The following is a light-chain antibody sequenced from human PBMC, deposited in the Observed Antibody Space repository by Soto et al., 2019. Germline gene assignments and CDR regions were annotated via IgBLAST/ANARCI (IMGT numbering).Light chain of an antibody. CDR1: QGISNY. V-gene: IGKV1-27*01. CDR3: QQYGTSLWT. J-gene: IGKJ1*01. Sequence: DIQMTQSPSSLSASVGDRVTITCRASQGISNYLAWYQQKPGKVPKLLIYAASTLQSGVPSRFSGSGSGTDFTLTISRVEPEDFALYYCQQYGTSLWTFGQGTKVDIK. CDR2: AAS.